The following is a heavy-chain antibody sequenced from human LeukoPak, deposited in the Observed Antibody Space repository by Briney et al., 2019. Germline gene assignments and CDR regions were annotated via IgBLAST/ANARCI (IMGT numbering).Heavy chain of an antibody. Sequence: SETLSLTCAVSGGSISSGGSSWSWIRQPPGKGLEWIGYIYHSGSTYYNPSLKSRVTISVDRSKNQFSLKLSSVTAADTAVYYCARDPKAGWFDPWGQGTLVTVSS. V-gene: IGHV4-30-2*01. J-gene: IGHJ5*02. CDR3: ARDPKAGWFDP. CDR2: IYHSGST. CDR1: GGSISSGGSS.